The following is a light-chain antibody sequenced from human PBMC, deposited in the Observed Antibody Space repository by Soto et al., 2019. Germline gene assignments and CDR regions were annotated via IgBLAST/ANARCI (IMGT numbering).Light chain of an antibody. CDR1: QSISDW. V-gene: IGKV1-5*03. CDR2: RAS. J-gene: IGKJ1*01. Sequence: IQMTQYPSNRSSSFGDRVSITCRASQSISDWLAWYQQRPGKAPRLLIYRASILQSGVPSRFSGSGSGTEYTLTIDSMKPDDFATYYCQQYNTYWTFGQGTKVDIK. CDR3: QQYNTYWT.